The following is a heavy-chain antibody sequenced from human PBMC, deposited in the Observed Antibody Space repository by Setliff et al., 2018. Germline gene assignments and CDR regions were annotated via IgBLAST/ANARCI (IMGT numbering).Heavy chain of an antibody. CDR2: INTNTGNP. V-gene: IGHV7-4-1*02. CDR1: GYTFTGYA. CDR3: ARAYGISWSAVDY. J-gene: IGHJ4*02. D-gene: IGHD6-13*01. Sequence: ASVKVSCKASGYTFTGYAMNWVRQAPGQGLEWMGWINTNTGNPTYAQGFTGRFVFSLETSVSTAYLQINSLKAADTAIYYCARAYGISWSAVDYWGQGTVVTVPQ.